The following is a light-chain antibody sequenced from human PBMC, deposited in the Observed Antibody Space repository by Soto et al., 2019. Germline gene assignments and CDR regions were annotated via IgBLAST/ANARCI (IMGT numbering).Light chain of an antibody. CDR1: QSVSSSY. J-gene: IGKJ5*01. Sequence: EIVLTQSPGTLSLSPGERATLSCRASQSVSSSYLAWYQQKPGQAPRLLIYGASSRATGIPDRFSGSGSGTDFPLTISTLEPEDFALYYCQQYGTSPLVTFGQGTRLEIK. CDR3: QQYGTSPLVT. CDR2: GAS. V-gene: IGKV3-20*01.